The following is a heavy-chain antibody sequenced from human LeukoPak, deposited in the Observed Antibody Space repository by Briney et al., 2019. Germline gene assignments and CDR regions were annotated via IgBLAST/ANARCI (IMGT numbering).Heavy chain of an antibody. V-gene: IGHV3-30*18. J-gene: IGHJ5*02. CDR1: GFTFSSYG. Sequence: GGSLRLSCAASGFTFSSYGMHWVRQALGKGLEWVAVISYDGSNKYYADSVRGRFTISRDNSKNTLYLQMNSLRAEDTAVYYCAKGRGNLWFGELPPSDPWGQGTLVTVSS. D-gene: IGHD3-10*01. CDR3: AKGRGNLWFGELPPSDP. CDR2: ISYDGSNK.